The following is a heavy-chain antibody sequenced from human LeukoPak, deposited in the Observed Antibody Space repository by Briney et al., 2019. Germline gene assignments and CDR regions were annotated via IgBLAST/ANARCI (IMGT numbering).Heavy chain of an antibody. Sequence: PSETLSLTCTVSGGSINGYFCTWLRQSAGAGLECIGRIYTSGTTYYNPPLKSRVSMSVDTSNNKFSLRLNSVTAADTAVYYCARDPAGHGRYFDYWGQGALVTVSS. V-gene: IGHV4-4*07. CDR1: GGSINGYF. D-gene: IGHD1-14*01. J-gene: IGHJ4*02. CDR2: IYTSGTT. CDR3: ARDPAGHGRYFDY.